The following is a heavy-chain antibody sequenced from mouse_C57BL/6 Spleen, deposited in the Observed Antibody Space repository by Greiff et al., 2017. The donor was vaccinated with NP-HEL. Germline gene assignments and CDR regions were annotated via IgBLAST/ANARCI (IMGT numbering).Heavy chain of an antibody. V-gene: IGHV1-76*01. D-gene: IGHD1-1*02. CDR2: IYPGSGNT. CDR3: AREGSHYAMDY. J-gene: IGHJ4*01. Sequence: QVQLQQSGAELVRPGASVKLSCKASGYTFTDYYINWVKQRPGQGLEWIARIYPGSGNTYYNEKFKGKATLTAEKSSSTAYMQLSSLTSEDSAVYFCAREGSHYAMDYWGQGTSVTVSS. CDR1: GYTFTDYY.